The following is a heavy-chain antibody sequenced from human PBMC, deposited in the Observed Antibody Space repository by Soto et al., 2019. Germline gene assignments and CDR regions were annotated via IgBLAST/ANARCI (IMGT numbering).Heavy chain of an antibody. CDR2: ISYDGSDE. D-gene: IGHD3-10*01. Sequence: QVQLVESGGNMVQPGWSLTVSGAASGFTFNTFGMHWARQAPGKGLEWVAVISYDGSDEYYADSVKGRFTISRDNSMNTLSLQMNSLSVDDTGVYYCARGPYYGSGTLDFWGQGTLVTVSS. CDR1: GFTFNTFG. CDR3: ARGPYYGSGTLDF. V-gene: IGHV3-30*03. J-gene: IGHJ4*02.